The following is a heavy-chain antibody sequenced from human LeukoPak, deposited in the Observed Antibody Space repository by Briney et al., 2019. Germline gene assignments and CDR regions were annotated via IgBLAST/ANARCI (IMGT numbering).Heavy chain of an antibody. V-gene: IGHV4-34*01. CDR2: INHSGST. Sequence: SETLSLTCAVYGGSFSGYYWSWIRQPPGKGLEWIGEINHSGSTNYNPSLKSRVTISVDTSKNQFSLKLSSVTAADTAVYYCATAGWVGATARYYNWFDPWGQGTLVTVSS. D-gene: IGHD1-26*01. CDR3: ATAGWVGATARYYNWFDP. CDR1: GGSFSGYY. J-gene: IGHJ5*02.